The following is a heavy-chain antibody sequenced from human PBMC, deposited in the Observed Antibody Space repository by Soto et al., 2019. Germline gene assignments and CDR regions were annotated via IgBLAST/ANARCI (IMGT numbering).Heavy chain of an antibody. CDR3: AKWATCSGVTCTWRYYFDY. CDR2: ISGSGGYT. V-gene: IGHV3-23*01. CDR1: GFIFSNYA. D-gene: IGHD2-15*01. Sequence: GGSLRLSCAASGFIFSNYAMSWVRQAPGKGLEWVSAISGSGGYTYYADSVKGRFTISRDHSKNTLNLQMNSLRAEDTAVYYCAKWATCSGVTCTWRYYFDYWGQGTLVTVSS. J-gene: IGHJ4*02.